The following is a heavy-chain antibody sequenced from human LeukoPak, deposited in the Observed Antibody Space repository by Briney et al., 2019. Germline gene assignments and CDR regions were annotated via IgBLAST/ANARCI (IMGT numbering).Heavy chain of an antibody. Sequence: SETLSLTCTVSGGSISSYYWSWIRQPAGKGLEWIGRIYTSGSTNYNPSLKSRVTISVDKSKNQFSLKLSSVTAADTAVYYCASSSGPSGDDAFDIWGQGTVVTVSS. CDR2: IYTSGST. J-gene: IGHJ3*02. CDR3: ASSSGPSGDDAFDI. CDR1: GGSISSYY. V-gene: IGHV4-4*07. D-gene: IGHD3-3*01.